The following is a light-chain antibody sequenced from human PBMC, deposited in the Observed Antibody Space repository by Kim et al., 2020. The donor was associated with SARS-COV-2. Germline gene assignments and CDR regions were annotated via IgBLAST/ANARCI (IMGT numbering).Light chain of an antibody. Sequence: GDRVIITCRASQTISTFLAWYQHRPGKAPKLLISQASSLQSEVPSRFSGSGSGTEFTLSISSLQPDDFATYYCLQYSSSPQTFGQGTRWIS. J-gene: IGKJ1*01. CDR2: QAS. V-gene: IGKV1-5*03. CDR3: LQYSSSPQT. CDR1: QTISTF.